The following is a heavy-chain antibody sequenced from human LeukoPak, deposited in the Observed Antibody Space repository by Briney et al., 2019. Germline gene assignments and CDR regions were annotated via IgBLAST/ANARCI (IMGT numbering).Heavy chain of an antibody. Sequence: GGSLRLSCAASGFTFNNYWIHWVRHARGKGGVGVSRINNDGSSTSYADSVKGRFTISRDNAKNTLYLQMNSLRAEDTAVYYCARGDYDDYSLYGMDVWGQRTTVTVSS. CDR3: ARGDYDDYSLYGMDV. D-gene: IGHD4-17*01. CDR2: INNDGSST. J-gene: IGHJ6*02. V-gene: IGHV3-74*01. CDR1: GFTFNNYW.